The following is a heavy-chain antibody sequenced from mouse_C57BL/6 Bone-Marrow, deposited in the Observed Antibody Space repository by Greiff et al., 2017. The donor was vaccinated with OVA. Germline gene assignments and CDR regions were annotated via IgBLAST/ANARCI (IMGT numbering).Heavy chain of an antibody. CDR3: TRLGYDYDGSLFDY. J-gene: IGHJ2*01. D-gene: IGHD2-4*01. Sequence: QVQLKESGAELVRPGASVTLSCKASGYTFTDYEMHWVKQTPVHGLEWIGAIDPETGGTAYNQKFKGKAILTADKSSSTAYMELRSLTSEDSAVYYCTRLGYDYDGSLFDYWGQGTTLTVSS. CDR1: GYTFTDYE. CDR2: IDPETGGT. V-gene: IGHV1-15*01.